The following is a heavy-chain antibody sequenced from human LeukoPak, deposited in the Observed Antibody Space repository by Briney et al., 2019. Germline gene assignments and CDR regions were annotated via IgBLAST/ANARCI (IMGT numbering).Heavy chain of an antibody. CDR1: GFTFSSYG. CDR3: ARDHRGVRDYFDY. V-gene: IGHV3-30*03. Sequence: GGSLRLSCAASGFTFSSYGMHWVRQAPGKGLDWVAVISYDGSNKYYADSVKGRFTISRDNSKNTLYLQMNSLRAEDTAVYYCARDHRGVRDYFDYWGQGTLVTVSS. CDR2: ISYDGSNK. D-gene: IGHD3-10*01. J-gene: IGHJ4*02.